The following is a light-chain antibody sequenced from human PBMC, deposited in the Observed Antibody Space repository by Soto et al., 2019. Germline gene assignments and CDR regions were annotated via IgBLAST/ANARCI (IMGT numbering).Light chain of an antibody. J-gene: IGKJ5*01. Sequence: EIVLTQSPATLSLSPGERATLSCRASQSVLTYLGWYQQKPGQAPRLLIYDASNRAAGIPDRFSGSGSGTDFTLTISSLEPEDFAIYYCQQRSNLVSFGQGTRLDI. CDR3: QQRSNLVS. CDR2: DAS. V-gene: IGKV3-11*01. CDR1: QSVLTY.